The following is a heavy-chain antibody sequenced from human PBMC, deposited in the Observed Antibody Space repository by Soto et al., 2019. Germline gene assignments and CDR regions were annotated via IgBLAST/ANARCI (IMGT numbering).Heavy chain of an antibody. J-gene: IGHJ5*02. Sequence: QVQLQQSGPGLVKPSQTLSLTCAISGDSVSSNSAAWHWIRQSPSRGLEWLGRTYYRSKWYNDYAVCVNSRITIYVDTSKNQFSLQLNSVTSEDTAVYYCALRHVGETSLSSCDPWRQGTMVTVSS. CDR1: GDSVSSNSAA. CDR2: TYYRSKWYN. V-gene: IGHV6-1*01. CDR3: ALRHVGETSLSSCDP.